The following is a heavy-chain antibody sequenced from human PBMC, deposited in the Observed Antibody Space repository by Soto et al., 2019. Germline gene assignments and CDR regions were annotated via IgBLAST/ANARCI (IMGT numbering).Heavy chain of an antibody. Sequence: GASVKVSCKASGGTFSSYTISWVRQAPGQGLEWMGRIIPILGIANYAQKFQGRVTITADKSTSTAYMELSSLRSEDTAVYYCAREGRGYSGYDRYRANYYYYYMDVWGKGTTVTVSS. CDR3: AREGRGYSGYDRYRANYYYYYMDV. CDR2: IIPILGIA. V-gene: IGHV1-69*04. CDR1: GGTFSSYT. D-gene: IGHD5-12*01. J-gene: IGHJ6*03.